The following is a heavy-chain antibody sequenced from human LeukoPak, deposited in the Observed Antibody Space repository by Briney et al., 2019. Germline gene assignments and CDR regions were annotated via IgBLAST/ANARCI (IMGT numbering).Heavy chain of an antibody. CDR2: INPNSGGT. CDR1: GYTFTGYY. J-gene: IGHJ4*02. D-gene: IGHD5-24*01. Sequence: GASVKVPCKASGYTFTGYYMHWVRQAPGQGLEWMGWINPNSGGTNYAQKFQGRVTMTRDTSISTAYMELSRLRSDDTAVYYCAREGDGYNYSFDYWGQGTLVTVSS. V-gene: IGHV1-2*02. CDR3: AREGDGYNYSFDY.